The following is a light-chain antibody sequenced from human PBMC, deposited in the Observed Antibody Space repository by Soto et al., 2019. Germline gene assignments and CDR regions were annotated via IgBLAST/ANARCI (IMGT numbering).Light chain of an antibody. CDR3: QQYNDWPRT. Sequence: EIVMTQSPATLSVSPGERATLSCRASQSVSSNLAWYRQKPGQPPRVLIYGASTRATGIPARLSGSGSGTEFTLTISSLQSEDFAVYYCQQYNDWPRTFGQGTKVDIK. J-gene: IGKJ1*01. CDR2: GAS. CDR1: QSVSSN. V-gene: IGKV3-15*01.